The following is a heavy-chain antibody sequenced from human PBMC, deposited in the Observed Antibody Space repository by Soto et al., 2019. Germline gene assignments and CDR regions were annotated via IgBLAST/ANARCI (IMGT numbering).Heavy chain of an antibody. CDR2: ISGSGGST. J-gene: IGHJ4*02. CDR1: GFTFSSYA. V-gene: IGHV3-23*01. Sequence: GGSLRLSCAASGFTFSSYAMSWVRQAPGKGLEWVSAISGSGGSTYYADSVKGRFTISRDNSKNTLYLQMNSLRAEDTAVYYCAKANSASWFGELANTHYFDYWGQGTLVTVSS. CDR3: AKANSASWFGELANTHYFDY. D-gene: IGHD3-10*01.